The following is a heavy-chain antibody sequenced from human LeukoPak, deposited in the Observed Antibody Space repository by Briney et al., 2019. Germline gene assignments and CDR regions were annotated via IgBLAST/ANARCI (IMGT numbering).Heavy chain of an antibody. D-gene: IGHD1-26*01. CDR2: ISGSGGST. Sequence: GGSLRLSCAASGFTFSSYAMSWVRQAPGKGLEWVSAISGSGGSTYYADSVKGRFTISRDNSKNTLYLQMNSLRAEDTAVYYCVKALVGATTAFNYWGQGTLVTVSS. CDR1: GFTFSSYA. CDR3: VKALVGATTAFNY. V-gene: IGHV3-23*01. J-gene: IGHJ4*02.